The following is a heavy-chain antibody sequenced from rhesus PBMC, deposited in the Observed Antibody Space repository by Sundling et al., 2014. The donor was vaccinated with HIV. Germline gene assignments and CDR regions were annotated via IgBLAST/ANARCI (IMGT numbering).Heavy chain of an antibody. CDR2: ISSGGGST. V-gene: IGHV3S42*01. CDR1: GFTFSSYG. D-gene: IGHD1-26*01. J-gene: IGHJ6*01. Sequence: EVQLVESGGGLVQPGGSLRLSCAASGFTFSSYGMYWVRQAPGKGLEWISAISSGGGSTYYADSVKGRFTISRDNSKNTLSLQMNSLRAEDTAVYYCAKDQFPWYNWNYGLDSWGQGVVVTVSS. CDR3: AKDQFPWYNWNYGLDS.